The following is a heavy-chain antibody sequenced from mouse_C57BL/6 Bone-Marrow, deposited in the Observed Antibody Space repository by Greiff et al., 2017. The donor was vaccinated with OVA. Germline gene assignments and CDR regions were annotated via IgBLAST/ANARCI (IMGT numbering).Heavy chain of an antibody. CDR2: ITHSGET. Sequence: VQLQESGPGLVKPSQSLFLTCSITGFPITSGYYWIWIRQSPGKPLEWMGYITHSGETFYNPSLQSPISITRETSKNQFFLQLNSVTTEDTALYYCAGGSSSWYFDVWGTGTTVTVSS. D-gene: IGHD1-1*01. CDR1: GFPITSGYY. CDR3: AGGSSSWYFDV. V-gene: IGHV12-3*01. J-gene: IGHJ1*03.